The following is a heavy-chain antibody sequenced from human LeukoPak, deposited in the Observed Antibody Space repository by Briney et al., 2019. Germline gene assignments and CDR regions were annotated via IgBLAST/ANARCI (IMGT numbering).Heavy chain of an antibody. V-gene: IGHV3-48*02. CDR2: IRSSGNTI. J-gene: IGHJ4*02. D-gene: IGHD1-26*01. CDR3: ARYGSYPEAFDY. Sequence: GGSLRLSCAASGFTFSSYNMNWVRQAPGKGLEWVSYIRSSGNTIYYADSVKGRFTISRDNAKYSVYLQMNSLRDEDTAVYYCARYGSYPEAFDYWGQGTLVTVSS. CDR1: GFTFSSYN.